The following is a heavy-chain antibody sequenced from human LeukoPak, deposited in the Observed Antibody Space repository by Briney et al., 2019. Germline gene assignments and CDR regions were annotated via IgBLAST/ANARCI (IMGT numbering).Heavy chain of an antibody. CDR1: GGTFSSYA. Sequence: SVKVSCKASGGTFSSYAISWVRQAPGQGLEWMGGIIPIFGTANYAQKFQGRVAITADESTSTAYMELSSLRSEDTAMYYCARGDSSGWSNNWFDPWGQGTLVTVSS. CDR3: ARGDSSGWSNNWFDP. J-gene: IGHJ5*02. D-gene: IGHD6-19*01. V-gene: IGHV1-69*13. CDR2: IIPIFGTA.